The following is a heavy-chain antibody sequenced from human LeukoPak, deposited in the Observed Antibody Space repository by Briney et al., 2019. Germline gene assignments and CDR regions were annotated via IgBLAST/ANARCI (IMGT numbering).Heavy chain of an antibody. CDR1: GFTFSSYS. CDR2: ISSSSSYI. D-gene: IGHD3-10*01. V-gene: IGHV3-21*01. J-gene: IGHJ6*02. CDR3: ARAVEGRLVIYYYGMDV. Sequence: PGGSLRLSCAASGFTFSSYSMNWVRQAPGKGLEWVSFISSSSSYIYYADSVKGRFTISRDNAKNSLYLQMNSLRAEDTAVYYCARAVEGRLVIYYYGMDVWGQGTTVTVSS.